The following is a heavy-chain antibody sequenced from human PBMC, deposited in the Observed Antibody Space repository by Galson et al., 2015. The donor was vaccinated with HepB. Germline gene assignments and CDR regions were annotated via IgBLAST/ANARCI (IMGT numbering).Heavy chain of an antibody. CDR3: AKTNGARPYYYDSSGYRVRAFDI. Sequence: SLRLSCAASGFTFSSYAMSWVRQAPGKGLEWVSAISGSGGSTYYADSVKGRFTISRDNSKNTLYLQMNSLRAEDTAVYYCAKTNGARPYYYDSSGYRVRAFDIWGQGTMVTVSS. CDR2: ISGSGGST. CDR1: GFTFSSYA. J-gene: IGHJ3*02. V-gene: IGHV3-23*01. D-gene: IGHD3-22*01.